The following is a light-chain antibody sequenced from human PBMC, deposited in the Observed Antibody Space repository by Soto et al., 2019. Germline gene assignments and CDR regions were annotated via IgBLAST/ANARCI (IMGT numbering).Light chain of an antibody. Sequence: EVMLTQPPATLSVSPGERATLSCRASQTLRRTYIAWYQQKPGQAPRVLIYGASKRATGIPDRFSGSGSGTDFSLTISRLEPEDFAVYYCHQYDNAPQTYGQGTKVDIK. CDR1: QTLRRTY. J-gene: IGKJ2*01. V-gene: IGKV3-20*01. CDR3: HQYDNAPQT. CDR2: GAS.